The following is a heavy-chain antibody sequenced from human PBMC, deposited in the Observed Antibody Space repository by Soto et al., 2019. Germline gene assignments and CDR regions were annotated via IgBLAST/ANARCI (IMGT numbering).Heavy chain of an antibody. J-gene: IGHJ4*02. CDR3: ARSSLGAARPIDC. V-gene: IGHV1-69*01. D-gene: IGHD6-6*01. CDR1: GGTFSSYA. Sequence: QVQLVQSGAEVKKPGSSVKVSCKASGGTFSSYAISWVRQAPGQGLEWMGGIIPIFGTAHYAQKFQGRVTITADESTNTDYMELSGLRSEDTAVYYCARSSLGAARPIDCWGQGTLVTVSS. CDR2: IIPIFGTA.